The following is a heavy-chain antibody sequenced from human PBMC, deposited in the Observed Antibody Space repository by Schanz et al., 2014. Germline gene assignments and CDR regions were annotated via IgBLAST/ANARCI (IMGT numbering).Heavy chain of an antibody. J-gene: IGHJ5*02. CDR2: ISGSGGST. CDR1: GFSFSSYA. V-gene: IGHV3-23*01. CDR3: AKAADWPVTRFDP. D-gene: IGHD3-9*01. Sequence: EVQLLESGGGLVEPGGSLRLSCAASGFSFSSYAMSWVRQAPGKGLLWVSSISGSGGSTYYADSVKGRFTISRDNSKNTLYLQMNSLRAEDTAVYYCAKAADWPVTRFDPWGQGTLVTVSS.